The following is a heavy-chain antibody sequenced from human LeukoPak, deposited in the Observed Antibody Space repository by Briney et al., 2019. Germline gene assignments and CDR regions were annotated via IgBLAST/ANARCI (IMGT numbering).Heavy chain of an antibody. J-gene: IGHJ4*02. Sequence: PSETLSLTCTVSGGSISSDNHYWSWIRPPAGKGLEWIGRMYSSGSTNYSPSLESPVTISIDTSKNQSSLNLTSMTAADTAVYYCARGTKGMTRAPSDYWGQGTLVTVSS. D-gene: IGHD1-14*01. CDR1: GGSISSDNHY. CDR3: ARGTKGMTRAPSDY. V-gene: IGHV4-61*02. CDR2: MYSSGST.